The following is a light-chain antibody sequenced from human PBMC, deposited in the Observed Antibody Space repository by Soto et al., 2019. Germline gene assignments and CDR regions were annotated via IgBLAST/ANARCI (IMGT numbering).Light chain of an antibody. V-gene: IGLV2-14*01. Sequence: QSALTQPASVSGSPGQSIAISCTGTSSDIGAYNYVSWYQQHPGKAPKLIIYDVSHRPSGISDRFSASKSGNTASLTISGLQAEDEADYYCSSCTSRTTHVMFGGGTKLTVL. CDR1: SSDIGAYNY. CDR3: SSCTSRTTHVM. CDR2: DVS. J-gene: IGLJ3*02.